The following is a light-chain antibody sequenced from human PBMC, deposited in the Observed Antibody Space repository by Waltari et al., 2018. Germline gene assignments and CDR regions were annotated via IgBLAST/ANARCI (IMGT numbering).Light chain of an antibody. CDR1: QSLLHSKGYNY. CDR3: MQALQIPPT. Sequence: DIVMTQSPLSLPATPGEPASIACRSSQSLLHSKGYNYLDWYLQKPGQSPQLMIYLGSNRASGVPDRFSGSGSGTDFTLNISRVEAEDVGVYYCMQALQIPPTFGGGTKVEI. J-gene: IGKJ4*01. CDR2: LGS. V-gene: IGKV2-28*01.